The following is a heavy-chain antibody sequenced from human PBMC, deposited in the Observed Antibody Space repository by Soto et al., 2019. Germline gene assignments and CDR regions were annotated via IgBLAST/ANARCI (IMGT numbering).Heavy chain of an antibody. Sequence: SVKVSCKASGGTFSSYAISWVRQAPGQGLEWMGGIIPIFGTANYAQKFQGRVTITADKSTSTAYMELSSLRSEDTAVYYCARGSIVVVPAAIAYYYYYGMDVWGQGTTVTVSS. J-gene: IGHJ6*02. V-gene: IGHV1-69*06. CDR2: IIPIFGTA. CDR1: GGTFSSYA. CDR3: ARGSIVVVPAAIAYYYYYGMDV. D-gene: IGHD2-2*02.